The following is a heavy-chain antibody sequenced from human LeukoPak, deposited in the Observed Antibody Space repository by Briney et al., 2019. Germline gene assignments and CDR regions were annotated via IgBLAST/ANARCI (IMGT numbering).Heavy chain of an antibody. CDR3: ARDLGYCGGDCLFDY. Sequence: GRSLRLSCAASGFTFSSSAMHWVRQAPGKGLEWVAVISYDGSNKYYADSVKGRFTISRDNSKNTLYLQMNSLRAEDTAVYYCARDLGYCGGDCLFDYWGQGTLVTVSS. J-gene: IGHJ4*02. V-gene: IGHV3-30-3*01. CDR1: GFTFSSSA. CDR2: ISYDGSNK. D-gene: IGHD2-21*02.